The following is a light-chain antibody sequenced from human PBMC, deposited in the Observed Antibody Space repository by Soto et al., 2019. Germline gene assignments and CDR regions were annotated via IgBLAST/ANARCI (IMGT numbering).Light chain of an antibody. V-gene: IGKV1-9*01. CDR2: AGS. J-gene: IGKJ5*01. CDR1: QDISNY. CDR3: QQLRSNPIT. Sequence: DIQLTQSPSFLSACVGDRVTITCRASQDISNYLVWYQQKPGKAPKVLIYAGSTLQSGVPSKFSGSGSGTEFSRTISSLQPEDFATYYCQQLRSNPITFGQGTRLEI.